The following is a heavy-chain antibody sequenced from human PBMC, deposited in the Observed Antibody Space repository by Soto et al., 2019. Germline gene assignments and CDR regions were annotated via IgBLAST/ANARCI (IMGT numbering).Heavy chain of an antibody. Sequence: GASVKVSCKASGYTFTSYYMHWVRQAPGQGLEWMGIINPSGGSTSYAQKFQGRVTMTRDTSTSTVYMELSSLRSEDTAVYYCASWSRVLLWFGELLYYGMDVWGQGTTVTVSS. J-gene: IGHJ6*02. CDR2: INPSGGST. CDR3: ASWSRVLLWFGELLYYGMDV. D-gene: IGHD3-10*01. V-gene: IGHV1-46*01. CDR1: GYTFTSYY.